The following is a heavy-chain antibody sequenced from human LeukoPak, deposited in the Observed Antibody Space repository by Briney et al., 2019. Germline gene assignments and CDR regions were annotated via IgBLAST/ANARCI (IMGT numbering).Heavy chain of an antibody. V-gene: IGHV1-3*01. CDR2: INAGNGNT. J-gene: IGHJ4*02. CDR1: GYTFTSYA. D-gene: IGHD6-13*01. Sequence: GASVKVSCKASGYTFTSYAMHWVRQAPGQRLEWMGWINAGNGNTKYSQKFQGRVTITRDTSASTAYMELSSLRSEDTAVYYCASPRRYSSSWYPIHPFDYWGQGTLVTVSS. CDR3: ASPRRYSSSWYPIHPFDY.